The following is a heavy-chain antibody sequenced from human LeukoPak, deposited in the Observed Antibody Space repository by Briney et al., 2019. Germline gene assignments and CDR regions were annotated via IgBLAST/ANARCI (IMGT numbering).Heavy chain of an antibody. CDR3: ARDKVTGTTIFDY. CDR1: GGTFSSYA. V-gene: IGHV1-69*05. Sequence: ASVKVSCKASGGTFSSYAISWVRQAPGQGLEWMGGIIPIFDTANYAQKFQGRVTITTDESTSTAYMELSSLRSEDTAVYYCARDKVTGTTIFDYWGQGTLVTVSS. D-gene: IGHD1-20*01. CDR2: IIPIFDTA. J-gene: IGHJ4*02.